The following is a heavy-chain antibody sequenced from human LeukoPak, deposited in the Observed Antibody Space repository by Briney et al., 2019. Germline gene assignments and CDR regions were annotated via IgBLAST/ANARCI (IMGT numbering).Heavy chain of an antibody. J-gene: IGHJ6*02. CDR1: GGSSSSYY. Sequence: SETLSLTCTVSGGSSSSYYWSWIRQPPGKGLEWIGYIYYSGSTNYNPSLKSRVTISVDTPKNQFSLKLSSVTAADTAVYYCARDGAYYYYGMDVWGQGTTVTVSS. D-gene: IGHD3-16*01. CDR3: ARDGAYYYYGMDV. CDR2: IYYSGST. V-gene: IGHV4-59*01.